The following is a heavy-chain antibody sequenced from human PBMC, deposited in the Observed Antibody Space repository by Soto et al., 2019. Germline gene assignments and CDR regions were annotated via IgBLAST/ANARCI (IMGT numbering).Heavy chain of an antibody. J-gene: IGHJ5*02. Sequence: PGGSLRLSCAASGFIFSDYYMSWIRQAPGKGLEWLAYISRDGNAIFYTDSVIGRFTVSRDNAKNSLFLQMDELRAEDTAMFFCARGAEMSSLTKWFDPWGQGTLVTVSS. V-gene: IGHV3-11*01. CDR2: ISRDGNAI. CDR1: GFIFSDYY. D-gene: IGHD1-1*01. CDR3: ARGAEMSSLTKWFDP.